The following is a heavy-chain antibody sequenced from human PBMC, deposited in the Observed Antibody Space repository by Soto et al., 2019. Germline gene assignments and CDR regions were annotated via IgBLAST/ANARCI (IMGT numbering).Heavy chain of an antibody. CDR1: GYTFTRNG. CDR2: INPSGGST. Sequence: ASVKVSCKTSGYTFTRNGISWVRQAPGQGLEWMGIINPSGGSTSYAQKFQGRVTMTRDTSTSTVYMELSSLRSEDTAVYYCATLVVPAAFYGMDVWGQGTTVTVSS. CDR3: ATLVVPAAFYGMDV. V-gene: IGHV1-46*01. J-gene: IGHJ6*02. D-gene: IGHD2-2*01.